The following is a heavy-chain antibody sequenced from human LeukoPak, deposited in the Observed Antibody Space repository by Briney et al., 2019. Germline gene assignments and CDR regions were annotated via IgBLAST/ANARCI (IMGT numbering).Heavy chain of an antibody. CDR1: GYSISSGYY. J-gene: IGHJ4*02. CDR3: ARDMDYDILTGYYTGNY. CDR2: IYHSGST. D-gene: IGHD3-9*01. V-gene: IGHV4-38-2*02. Sequence: PSETLSLTCTVSGYSISSGYYWGWIRQPPGKGLEWIGSIYHSGSTYYNPSLKSRVTISVDTSKNQFSLKLSSVTAADTAVYYCARDMDYDILTGYYTGNYWGQGTLVTVSS.